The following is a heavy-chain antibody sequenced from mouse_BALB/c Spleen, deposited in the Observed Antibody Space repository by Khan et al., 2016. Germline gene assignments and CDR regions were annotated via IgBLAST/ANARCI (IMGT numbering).Heavy chain of an antibody. J-gene: IGHJ4*01. CDR2: ISYSGRT. V-gene: IGHV3-2*02. D-gene: IGHD1-1*01. CDR1: GYSITSDYA. CDR3: ATTVVAYYYAMDY. Sequence: QLQESGPGLVKPSQSLSLTCTVTGYSITSDYAWNWIRQFPGNKLEWMGYISYSGRTSYNPSLKSRISITRDTSKNQFFLQLNSVTTDDTATYYCATTVVAYYYAMDYWGQGTSVTVSS.